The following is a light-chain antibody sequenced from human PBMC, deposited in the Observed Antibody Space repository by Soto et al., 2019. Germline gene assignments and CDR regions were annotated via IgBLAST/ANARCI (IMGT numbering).Light chain of an antibody. Sequence: DIQMTQSPSSLSASVGDRVTITCRASQSISSFLNWYQQKPGEAPKLLIYTASSLQGGVPSRFSGSGSGTDFALTISSLQPEYFASYYCQKSFITPCTFGQGTQLDIK. J-gene: IGKJ1*01. CDR2: TAS. CDR1: QSISSF. V-gene: IGKV1-39*01. CDR3: QKSFITPCT.